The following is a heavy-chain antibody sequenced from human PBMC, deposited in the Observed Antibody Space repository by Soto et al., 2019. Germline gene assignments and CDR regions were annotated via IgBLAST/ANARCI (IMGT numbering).Heavy chain of an antibody. CDR1: GGTFSSYA. Sequence: SVKVSCKASGGTFSSYAISWVRQAPGQGLEWMGGIIPIFGTANYAQKFQGRVTITADESTSTAYMELSSLRSEDTAVYYCARARPIAATPYYYYYHGMDVWGQGTTVTVSS. V-gene: IGHV1-69*13. J-gene: IGHJ6*02. CDR3: ARARPIAATPYYYYYHGMDV. D-gene: IGHD2-15*01. CDR2: IIPIFGTA.